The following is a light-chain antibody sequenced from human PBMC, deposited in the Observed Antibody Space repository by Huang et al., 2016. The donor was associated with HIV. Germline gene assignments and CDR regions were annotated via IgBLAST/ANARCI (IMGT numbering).Light chain of an antibody. CDR3: QQYYDWPPGLT. CDR1: QSVGSN. V-gene: IGKV3-15*01. J-gene: IGKJ4*01. Sequence: GDRATLSCRASQSVGSNLAWYQQKPGQAPRLLLYGASTRAPDVPARFSGSGSGTDFTLTISSLQSEDFAVYFCQQYYDWPPGLTFGGGTKVEI. CDR2: GAS.